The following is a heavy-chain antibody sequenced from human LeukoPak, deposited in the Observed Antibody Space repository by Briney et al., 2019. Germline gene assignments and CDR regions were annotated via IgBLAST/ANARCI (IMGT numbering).Heavy chain of an antibody. V-gene: IGHV3-53*01. CDR3: ARDSSSFPNYFDF. D-gene: IGHD3-3*02. CDR2: IYSSGST. J-gene: IGHJ4*02. Sequence: GGSLRLSCAASGFTVSSTYMSWVRQAPGQGLEWVSLIYSSGSTFYADSVQGRFTVSRDNSKNTLYLQMNSLRAEDTDMYYCARDSSSFPNYFDFWGQGTLVTVSS. CDR1: GFTVSSTY.